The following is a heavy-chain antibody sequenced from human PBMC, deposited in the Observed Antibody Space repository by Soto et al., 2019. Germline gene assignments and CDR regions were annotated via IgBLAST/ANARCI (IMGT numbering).Heavy chain of an antibody. Sequence: QVQLQESGPGLVKPSETLSLTCTVSGGSITSYYWSWIRQPAGKGLEWIGRIYTSGSTNYNPSLKSRVTMSVDTSKNQFSLKLSSVTAADTAVYYCARAYIVGATQYYFDYWGQGTLVTVSS. V-gene: IGHV4-4*07. J-gene: IGHJ4*02. CDR2: IYTSGST. D-gene: IGHD1-26*01. CDR3: ARAYIVGATQYYFDY. CDR1: GGSITSYY.